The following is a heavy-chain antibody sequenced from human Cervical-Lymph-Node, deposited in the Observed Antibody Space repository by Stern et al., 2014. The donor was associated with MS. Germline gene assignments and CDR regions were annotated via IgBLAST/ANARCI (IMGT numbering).Heavy chain of an antibody. CDR1: GGTFSNYA. CDR2: TNPLFGTT. J-gene: IGHJ4*02. V-gene: IGHV1-69*01. D-gene: IGHD3-22*01. CDR3: AGDRHSSGFDH. Sequence: QVQLLQPGAEVKKPGSSVTVSCKASGGTFSNYAITWFRQAPVRGLEWMGDTNPLFGTTNYAQKFQGRVTMTAHESTATAYMELSGLRSEDTAVYYCAGDRHSSGFDHWGQGTLVTVSS.